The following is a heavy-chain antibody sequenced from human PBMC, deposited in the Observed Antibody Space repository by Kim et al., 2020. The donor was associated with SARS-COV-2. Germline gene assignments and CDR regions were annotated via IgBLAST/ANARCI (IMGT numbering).Heavy chain of an antibody. Sequence: GGSLRLSCVASGFSFTTYAMSWVRQAPGKGLEWVSGISGSGDSTNYADSVKGRFTISRDSSKNTLYLQMNSLRADDTAVYYCAKVRSSMVRGVIDCWGQGTLVTVSA. CDR2: ISGSGDST. D-gene: IGHD3-10*01. CDR1: GFSFTTYA. CDR3: AKVRSSMVRGVIDC. J-gene: IGHJ4*02. V-gene: IGHV3-23*01.